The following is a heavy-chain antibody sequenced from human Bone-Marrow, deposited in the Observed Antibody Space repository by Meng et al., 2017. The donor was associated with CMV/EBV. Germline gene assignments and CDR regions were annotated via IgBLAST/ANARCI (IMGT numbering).Heavy chain of an antibody. D-gene: IGHD3-10*01. J-gene: IGHJ6*02. CDR1: GFTFSSYA. CDR2: INSDGSST. CDR3: ARDPPDQRITMVRGVIWGMDV. V-gene: IGHV3-74*01. Sequence: GESLKISCAASGFTFSSYAMHWVRQAPGKGLVWVSRINSDGSSTSYADSVKGRFTISRDNAKNTLYLQMNSLRAEDTAVYYCARDPPDQRITMVRGVIWGMDVWGQGTTVTVSS.